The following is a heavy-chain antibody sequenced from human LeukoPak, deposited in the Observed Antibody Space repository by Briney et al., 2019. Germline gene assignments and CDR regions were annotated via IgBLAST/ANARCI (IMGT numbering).Heavy chain of an antibody. CDR3: ARTNWGNFDY. Sequence: PSETLSLTCTVSGGSISSSSYYWGWIRQPPGKGLEWIGSIYYSGSTYYNPSLKSRVTISVDTSKNQFSLKLGSVTAADTAVYYCARTNWGNFDYWGQGTLVTVSS. CDR2: IYYSGST. V-gene: IGHV4-39*01. J-gene: IGHJ4*02. D-gene: IGHD7-27*01. CDR1: GGSISSSSYY.